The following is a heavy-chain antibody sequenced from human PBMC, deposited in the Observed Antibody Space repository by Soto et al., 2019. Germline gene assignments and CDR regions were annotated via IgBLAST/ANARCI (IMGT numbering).Heavy chain of an antibody. CDR2: IYWDDDK. CDR3: AHTLVAGLGYYFDY. J-gene: IGHJ4*02. Sequence: SGPTLVNPTQTLTLTCTVSGFSLSTTRVGVGWIRQPPGKALEWLALIYWDDDKRYSPFLKSRLTITKDTSKNQVVLTMTNMDPMDTATYFCAHTLVAGLGYYFDYWGQGTLVTVSS. V-gene: IGHV2-5*02. CDR1: GFSLSTTRVG. D-gene: IGHD6-19*01.